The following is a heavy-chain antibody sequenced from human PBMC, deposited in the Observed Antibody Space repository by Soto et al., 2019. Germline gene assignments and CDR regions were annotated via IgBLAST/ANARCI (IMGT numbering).Heavy chain of an antibody. CDR1: GGSFSGYY. CDR3: ARHVGSSGWLDRLLFDY. D-gene: IGHD6-19*01. CDR2: INHSGST. J-gene: IGHJ4*02. Sequence: SQTLSLTCAVYGGSFSGYYWSWIRQPPGKGLEWIGEINHSGSTNYNPSLKSRVTISVDTSKNQFSLKLSSVTAADTAVYYCARHVGSSGWLDRLLFDYCGQGTLVTVSS. V-gene: IGHV4-34*01.